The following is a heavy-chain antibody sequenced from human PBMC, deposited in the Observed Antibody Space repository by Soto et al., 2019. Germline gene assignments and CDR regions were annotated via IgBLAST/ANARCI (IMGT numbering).Heavy chain of an antibody. J-gene: IGHJ5*02. V-gene: IGHV4-39*01. CDR1: GGSLSSSSYY. D-gene: IGHD2-8*01. CDR3: ARRLAVDAMHWFAP. Sequence: QLQLQESGPGLVKPSETLSLTCTVSGGSLSSSSYYWGWIRQPPGKGLEWIGSIYYSGSTYYNPSLKSRVTISVDPSKNQFSLKLSSVTAADTAVYYWARRLAVDAMHWFAPGGQGTLVTVSS. CDR2: IYYSGST.